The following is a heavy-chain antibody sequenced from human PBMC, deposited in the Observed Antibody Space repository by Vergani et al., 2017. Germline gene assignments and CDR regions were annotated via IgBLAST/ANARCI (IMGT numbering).Heavy chain of an antibody. J-gene: IGHJ6*03. CDR3: ARSGYCAHGVCYMTYYYYMDV. CDR1: GFTFSSYS. CDR2: ISSSSSTI. V-gene: IGHV3-48*01. Sequence: EVQLVESGGGLVKTGGSLRLSCAASGFTFSSYSMNWVRQAPGKGLEWVSYISSSSSTIYYADSVKGRFTISRDNSKNTLYLQMNNLRAADTAVYYCARSGYCAHGVCYMTYYYYMDVWGKGTAVTVSS. D-gene: IGHD2-8*01.